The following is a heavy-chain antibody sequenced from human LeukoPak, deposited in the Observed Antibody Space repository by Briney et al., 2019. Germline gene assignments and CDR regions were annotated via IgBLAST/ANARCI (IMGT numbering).Heavy chain of an antibody. V-gene: IGHV1-18*01. D-gene: IGHD5-12*01. CDR1: GYTFTSYG. J-gene: IGHJ4*02. CDR2: ISAYNGNT. Sequence: ASVKVSCKASGYTFTSYGISWVRQAPGQGLEWMGWISAYNGNTNYAQKLQGRVTMTTDTSTSTAYMELRSLRSDDTAVYYCARDTFDIVAYYFDYWGQGTLVTVSS. CDR3: ARDTFDIVAYYFDY.